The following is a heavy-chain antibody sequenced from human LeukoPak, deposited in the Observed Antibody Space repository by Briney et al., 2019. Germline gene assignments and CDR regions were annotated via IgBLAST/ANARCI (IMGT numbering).Heavy chain of an antibody. CDR2: ISGSGDNT. CDR1: GFTFSSYA. CDR3: ARDSIVVVVAATHH. D-gene: IGHD2-15*01. Sequence: PGGSLRLSCAASGFTFSSYAMSWVRQAPGKGLEWVSGISGSGDNTYYADSVKGRFTISRDNSKNTLYLQMNSLRAEDTAVYYCARDSIVVVVAATHHWGQGTLVTVSS. J-gene: IGHJ5*02. V-gene: IGHV3-23*01.